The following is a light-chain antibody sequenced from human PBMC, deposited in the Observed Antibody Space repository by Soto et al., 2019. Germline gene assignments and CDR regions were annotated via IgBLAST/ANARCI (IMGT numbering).Light chain of an antibody. CDR2: GAS. CDR3: QQRSNWPIT. V-gene: IGKV3D-20*02. CDR1: QRVGSNY. J-gene: IGKJ5*01. Sequence: DIVLPQTPVTLAFSPGARSNLSFRASQRVGSNYLAWYQQKPGQPPRLLIHGASSRASGIPARFSGSGSGTDFTLTISRLEPEDFAVYYCQQRSNWPITFGQGTRLENK.